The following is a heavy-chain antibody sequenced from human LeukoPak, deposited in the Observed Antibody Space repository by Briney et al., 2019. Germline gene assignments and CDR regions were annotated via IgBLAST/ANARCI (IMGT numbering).Heavy chain of an antibody. D-gene: IGHD3-10*01. Sequence: ASVKVSCKASGYTFTNYGISWVRQAPGQGLEWMGWISAYNGNTNYAQKLQGRVTMTTDTSTSTAYMELKGLRSDDTAVYYCARDHRVRLNWFDPWGQGTLVTVSS. V-gene: IGHV1-18*01. CDR1: GYTFTNYG. J-gene: IGHJ5*02. CDR2: ISAYNGNT. CDR3: ARDHRVRLNWFDP.